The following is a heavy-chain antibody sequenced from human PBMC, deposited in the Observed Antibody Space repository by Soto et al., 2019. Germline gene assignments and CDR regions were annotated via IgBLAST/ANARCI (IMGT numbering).Heavy chain of an antibody. V-gene: IGHV3-23*01. Sequence: EVQLLESGGGLVQPGGSLRLSCAASGFTFGSYAMTWVRQAPGKGLEWVSAISFGGGSTYYADSVKGRFTISRDNSNNTLYLQMTSLRAEDTAIYYCATDSFRSGIAVAGNYWGQGTLVTVSS. CDR3: ATDSFRSGIAVAGNY. J-gene: IGHJ4*02. CDR2: ISFGGGST. CDR1: GFTFGSYA. D-gene: IGHD6-19*01.